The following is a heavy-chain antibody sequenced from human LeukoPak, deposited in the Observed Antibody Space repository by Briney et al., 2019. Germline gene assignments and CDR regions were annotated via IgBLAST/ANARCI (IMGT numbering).Heavy chain of an antibody. CDR3: ARAAGVVIRSPYGMDV. J-gene: IGHJ6*04. V-gene: IGHV3-21*01. CDR1: GFTFSSYS. D-gene: IGHD3-22*01. Sequence: PGGSLRLSCAASGFTFSSYSMNWVRQAPGKGLEWVSSISSSSSYIYYADSVKGRFTISRDNAKNSLYLQMNSLRAEDTAVYYCARAAGVVIRSPYGMDVWGEGTTVTVSS. CDR2: ISSSSSYI.